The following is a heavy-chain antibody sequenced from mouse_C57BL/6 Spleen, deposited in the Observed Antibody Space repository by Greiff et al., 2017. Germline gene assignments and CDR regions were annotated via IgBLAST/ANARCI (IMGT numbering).Heavy chain of an antibody. CDR1: GYTFTDYY. V-gene: IGHV1-26*01. CDR3: ASLNDY. CDR2: INPNNGGT. Sequence: VQLQQSGPELVKPGASVKISCKASGYTFTDYYMNWVKQSHGKSLEWIGDINPNNGGTSYNQKFKGKATLTVDKSSSTAYMELRSLTSEDSAVYYCASLNDYWGQGTTLTVSS. J-gene: IGHJ2*01.